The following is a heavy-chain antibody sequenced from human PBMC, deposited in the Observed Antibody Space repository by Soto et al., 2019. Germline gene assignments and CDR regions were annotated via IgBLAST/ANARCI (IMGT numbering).Heavy chain of an antibody. V-gene: IGHV3-23*01. CDR1: GFTFSSYA. J-gene: IGHJ4*02. CDR3: AKTFYSSSYFDY. Sequence: EVQLLESGGGLVQPGGSLRLSCAASGFTFSSYAMSWVRQAPGKGLEWVSAISGSGGSTYYADSVKGRFTISRDNSKNTLYLRMNSLRAEDTAVYYCAKTFYSSSYFDYWGQGTLVTVSS. CDR2: ISGSGGST. D-gene: IGHD6-6*01.